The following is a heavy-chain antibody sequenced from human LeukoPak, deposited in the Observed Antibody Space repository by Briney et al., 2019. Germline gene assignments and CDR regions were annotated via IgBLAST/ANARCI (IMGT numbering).Heavy chain of an antibody. CDR3: AKCILTGYYKGYMDI. Sequence: GGSLRLSCAASGFTFSNYGLSWVRQAPGKGLEWVSSISSSSSYIYYADSVKGRFTISRDNSKNTLYLQMNSLRAEDTAVYYCAKCILTGYYKGYMDIWGKGTTVTISS. J-gene: IGHJ6*03. CDR2: ISSSSSYI. V-gene: IGHV3-23*01. CDR1: GFTFSNYG. D-gene: IGHD3-9*01.